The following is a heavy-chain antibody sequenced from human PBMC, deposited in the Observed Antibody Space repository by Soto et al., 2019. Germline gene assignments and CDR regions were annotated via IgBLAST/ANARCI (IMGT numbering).Heavy chain of an antibody. CDR3: AKGKYSYGLYYFDY. Sequence: GGSLRLSCAASGCTFSSYGMSWIRQAPGKGLEWVSAISGSGGSTYYADSVKGRFTISRDNSKNTLYLQMNSLRAEDTAVYYCAKGKYSYGLYYFDYWGQGTLVTVSS. CDR1: GCTFSSYG. J-gene: IGHJ4*02. CDR2: ISGSGGST. V-gene: IGHV3-23*01. D-gene: IGHD5-18*01.